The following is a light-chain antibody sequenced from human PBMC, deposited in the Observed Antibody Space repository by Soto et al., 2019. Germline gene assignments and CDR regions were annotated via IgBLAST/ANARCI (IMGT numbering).Light chain of an antibody. V-gene: IGLV2-8*01. CDR2: DVD. Sequence: QSALTQPPSASGSPGQSVTISCTGSSSDVGRYNHVSWYQQHPGKAPKLIIFDVDKRPSGVPDRFSGSKSVNTASLTVSGLQAEDEAEYFCFSFTTTSTHVFGTGTKVTVL. CDR1: SSDVGRYNH. J-gene: IGLJ1*01. CDR3: FSFTTTSTHV.